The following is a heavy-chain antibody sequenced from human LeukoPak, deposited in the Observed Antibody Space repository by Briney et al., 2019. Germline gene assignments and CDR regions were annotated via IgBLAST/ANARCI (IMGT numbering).Heavy chain of an antibody. J-gene: IGHJ3*02. V-gene: IGHV3-23*01. D-gene: IGHD3-22*01. CDR2: ISGSGGST. Sequence: GGSLRPSCAASGFTFSSYAMSWVRQAPGKGLEWVSGISGSGGSTHYADSVKGRFTISRDNSKNTLYLQMNSLRAEDTAVYYCAKSPSGYIPDDAFDIWGQGTMVTVSS. CDR3: AKSPSGYIPDDAFDI. CDR1: GFTFSSYA.